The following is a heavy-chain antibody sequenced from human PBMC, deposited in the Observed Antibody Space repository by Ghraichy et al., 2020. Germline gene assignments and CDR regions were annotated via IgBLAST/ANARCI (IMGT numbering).Heavy chain of an antibody. J-gene: IGHJ4*02. CDR1: GFTFSSYW. V-gene: IGHV3-7*03. D-gene: IGHD3-10*01. Sequence: GGSLRLSCAASGFTFSSYWMSWVRQAPGKGLEWVANIKQDGSEKYYVDSVKGRFTISRDNAKNSLYLQMNSLRAEDTAVYYCARDGYYYGSGSVDYWGQGTLVTVSS. CDR3: ARDGYYYGSGSVDY. CDR2: IKQDGSEK.